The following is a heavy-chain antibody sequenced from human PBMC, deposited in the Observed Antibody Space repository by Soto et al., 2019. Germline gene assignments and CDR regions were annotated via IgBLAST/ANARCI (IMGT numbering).Heavy chain of an antibody. D-gene: IGHD3-10*01. CDR2: IWYDGSNK. J-gene: IGHJ4*02. CDR3: ARDCDYYGSGSYSPFDY. V-gene: IGHV3-33*01. CDR1: GFTFSSYG. Sequence: GGSLRLSCAASGFTFSSYGMHWVRQAPGKGLEWVAVIWYDGSNKYYADSVKGRFTISRDNSKNTLYLQMNSLRAEDTAVYYCARDCDYYGSGSYSPFDYWGQGTLVTVSS.